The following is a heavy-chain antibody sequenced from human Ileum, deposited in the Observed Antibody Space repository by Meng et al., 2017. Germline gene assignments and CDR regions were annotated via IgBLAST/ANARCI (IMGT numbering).Heavy chain of an antibody. V-gene: IGHV1-18*01. CDR1: GYTFTSTNYG. Sequence: QVQLVQSGAEVKKPGASSNASCKASGYTFTSTNYGISWMRQAPGQGLEWMGWFSTYNDDTNHVQKFQDRVTMTTDTSTSTVYMELRSLRSDDTAVYYCARDQIGDYVWDYWGQGTLVTVSS. CDR2: FSTYNDDT. CDR3: ARDQIGDYVWDY. J-gene: IGHJ4*02. D-gene: IGHD4-17*01.